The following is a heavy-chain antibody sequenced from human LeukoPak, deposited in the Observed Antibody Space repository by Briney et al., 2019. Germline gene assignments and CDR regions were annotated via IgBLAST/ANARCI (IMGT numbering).Heavy chain of an antibody. Sequence: GGSLRLSCAASGFTVSSNYMSWVRQAPGKGLEWVSVIYSGGSTYYADSVKGRFTISRDNSKNTLYLQMNSLRAEDTAVYYCARAQPYCSGGSCYIYYHYGMDVWGQGTTVTVSS. CDR1: GFTVSSNY. D-gene: IGHD2-15*01. V-gene: IGHV3-53*01. CDR3: ARAQPYCSGGSCYIYYHYGMDV. CDR2: IYSGGST. J-gene: IGHJ6*02.